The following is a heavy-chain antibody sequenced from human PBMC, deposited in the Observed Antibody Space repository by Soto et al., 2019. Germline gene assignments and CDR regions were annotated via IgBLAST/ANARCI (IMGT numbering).Heavy chain of an antibody. CDR3: ERPQYFGEDGAFNI. Sequence: PSETLSLTCTVSGGSISDFYWSWIRQPAGKGLEWIGRIHTSGSTNINPSLKSRVSLSVDTSRNQLSLTLTSVTAADTAAYYCERPQYFGEDGAFNIWGQGTVVTGS. J-gene: IGHJ3*02. CDR2: IHTSGST. V-gene: IGHV4-4*07. D-gene: IGHD3-10*01. CDR1: GGSISDFY.